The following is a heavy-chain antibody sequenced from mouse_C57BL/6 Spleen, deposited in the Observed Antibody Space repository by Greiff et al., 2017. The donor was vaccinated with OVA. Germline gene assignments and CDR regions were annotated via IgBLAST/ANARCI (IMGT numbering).Heavy chain of an antibody. CDR3: TREGDYYCSFKVFDY. CDR1: GYTFTDYE. Sequence: VKLQESGAELVRPGASVTLSCKASGYTFTDYEMHWVKQTPVHGLEWIGAIDPETGGTDYNQKFKGKAILTADKSSSTAYMELRSLTSEDSAVYYCTREGDYYCSFKVFDYWGQGTTLTVSS. V-gene: IGHV1-15*01. CDR2: IDPETGGT. J-gene: IGHJ2*01. D-gene: IGHD1-1*01.